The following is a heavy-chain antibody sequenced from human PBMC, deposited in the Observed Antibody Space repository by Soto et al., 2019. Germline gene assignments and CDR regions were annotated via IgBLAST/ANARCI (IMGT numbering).Heavy chain of an antibody. V-gene: IGHV1-69*06. J-gene: IGHJ5*02. CDR1: GGTFSSYA. CDR3: ARVLSITIFGVAGDWFDP. CDR2: IIPIFGTA. Sequence: SVKVSCKASGGTFSSYAISWVRQAPGQGLEWMGGIIPIFGTANYAQKFQGRVTITADKSTSTAYMELSSLRSEDTAVYYCARVLSITIFGVAGDWFDPWGQGPLVTVSS. D-gene: IGHD3-3*01.